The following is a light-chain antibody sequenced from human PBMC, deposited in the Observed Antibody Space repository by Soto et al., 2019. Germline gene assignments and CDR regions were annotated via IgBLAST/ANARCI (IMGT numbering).Light chain of an antibody. Sequence: DIQMTQSPSSLSTSVGDRVTITCRASQSIDNFLNWYQKKPGKAPKLLIYATYHLQSGVPSTFSGRGSGTDFTLTISRLPPEDLATYYCQQSYSTPRTFGPGTTVDIK. CDR3: QQSYSTPRT. V-gene: IGKV1-39*01. J-gene: IGKJ3*01. CDR2: ATY. CDR1: QSIDNF.